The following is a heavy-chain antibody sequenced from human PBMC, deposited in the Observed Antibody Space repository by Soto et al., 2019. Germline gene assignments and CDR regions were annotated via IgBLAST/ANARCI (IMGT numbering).Heavy chain of an antibody. Sequence: HVTLKESGPVLVKPTESLTLTCTVSGFSLSNGKVGVSWIRQPPGKALEWLAHIFSNDGKSYRTSLKSRLTISEDTSKSQVVLTMTNVDRVDTATYYCARILFGRSVAGGYFYMDVWGKGTTVTVSS. CDR1: GFSLSNGKVG. J-gene: IGHJ6*03. CDR2: IFSNDGK. V-gene: IGHV2-26*01. D-gene: IGHD6-19*01. CDR3: ARILFGRSVAGGYFYMDV.